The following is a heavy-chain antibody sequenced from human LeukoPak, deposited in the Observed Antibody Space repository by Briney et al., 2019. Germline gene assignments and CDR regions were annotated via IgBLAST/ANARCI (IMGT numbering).Heavy chain of an antibody. V-gene: IGHV4-4*07. J-gene: IGHJ4*02. CDR2: VHARGHS. CDR3: VYSEVGSTATSVFDY. CDR1: GVSITTDY. D-gene: IGHD4-17*01. Sequence: NPSETLSLTCVVSGVSITTDYWSWVRQPAGKGLEYIGRVHARGHSNYSPSLKSRVTMSVDTSKNLFSLNLDSVTAADTAVYYCVYSEVGSTATSVFDYWGQGILVTVS.